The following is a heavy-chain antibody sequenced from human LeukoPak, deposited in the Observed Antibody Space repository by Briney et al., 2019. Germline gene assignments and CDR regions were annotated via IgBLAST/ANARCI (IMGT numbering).Heavy chain of an antibody. Sequence: PGGSLRLSCAASEFTLSNYGMNWFRQAPGKGLEWVSYISRTSTTIYYADSVKGRFTISRDNSKNTLYLQMNSLRAEDTAVYYCAKEWAVRIAAAGPKIFDYWGQGTLVTVSS. CDR3: AKEWAVRIAAAGPKIFDY. J-gene: IGHJ4*02. CDR1: EFTLSNYG. CDR2: ISRTSTTI. V-gene: IGHV3-48*01. D-gene: IGHD6-13*01.